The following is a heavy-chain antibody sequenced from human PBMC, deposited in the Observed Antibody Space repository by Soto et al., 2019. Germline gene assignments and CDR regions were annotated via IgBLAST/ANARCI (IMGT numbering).Heavy chain of an antibody. D-gene: IGHD2-15*01. J-gene: IGHJ5*02. CDR1: GASVSSGSYY. CDR2: IYYSGNT. V-gene: IGHV4-61*01. CDR3: ARVQRSIVSPWFDP. Sequence: PSETLSLTCTVSGASVSSGSYYWSWIRQPPGKGLEWIGDIYYSGNTNYNPSLKSRVTISVDTSKNQFSLKLTSVTAADTAVYYCARVQRSIVSPWFDPWGQGTLVTVSS.